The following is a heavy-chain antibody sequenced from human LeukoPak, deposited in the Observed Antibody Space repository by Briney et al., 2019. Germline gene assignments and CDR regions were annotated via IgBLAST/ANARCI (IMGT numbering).Heavy chain of an antibody. Sequence: SEALSLTCTVSGGSISSYYWSWIRQPPGKGLEWNGYIYYSGSTNYNPSLKSRVTISVDTSKNQFSLKLSSVTAADTAVYYCARGNYYDSSGYYRPFDYWGQGTLVTVSS. V-gene: IGHV4-59*01. CDR2: IYYSGST. J-gene: IGHJ4*02. D-gene: IGHD3-22*01. CDR1: GGSISSYY. CDR3: ARGNYYDSSGYYRPFDY.